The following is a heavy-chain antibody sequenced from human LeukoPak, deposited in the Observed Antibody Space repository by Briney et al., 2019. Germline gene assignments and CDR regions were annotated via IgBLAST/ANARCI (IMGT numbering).Heavy chain of an antibody. CDR1: GFTFSTYS. V-gene: IGHV3-48*01. J-gene: IGHJ4*02. Sequence: GGSLRLSCAASGFTFSTYSMNWVRQAPGKGLEWVSYISSSSSTIYYADSVKGRFTISRDNAKNSLYLQMNSLRAEDTAVYYCARGRSSLRITVFGVVIMYFDYWGQGTLVTVSS. CDR2: ISSSSSTI. D-gene: IGHD3-3*01. CDR3: ARGRSSLRITVFGVVIMYFDY.